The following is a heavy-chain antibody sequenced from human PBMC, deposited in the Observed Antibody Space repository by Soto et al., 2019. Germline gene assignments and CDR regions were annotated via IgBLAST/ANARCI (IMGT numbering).Heavy chain of an antibody. V-gene: IGHV4-31*03. Sequence: SETLSLTCTVSCGSTSSGGFYWSWIRQHPGKGLEWIGYIYYSGISYYNPSLKSRVSISLDTSRNQFSMTLNSVTAADTAVYYCARNGYTCGVDVWGQGATVTVSS. CDR3: ARNGYTCGVDV. D-gene: IGHD5-18*01. J-gene: IGHJ6*02. CDR2: IYYSGIS. CDR1: CGSTSSGGFY.